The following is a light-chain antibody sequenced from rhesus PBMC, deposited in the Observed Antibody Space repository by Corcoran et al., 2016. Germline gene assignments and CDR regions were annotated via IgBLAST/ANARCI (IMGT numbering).Light chain of an antibody. CDR1: QGISSW. CDR3: QQYSIRPYS. V-gene: IGKV1-22*01. Sequence: DIQMTQSPSSLSASVGDTVTITCRASQGISSWLAWYQQKPGKAPKLLIYQASSLQSGVPSRFSGSGSGTDFTLTISSLQSEDFASYCCQQYSIRPYSFGQGTKVEI. J-gene: IGKJ2*01. CDR2: QAS.